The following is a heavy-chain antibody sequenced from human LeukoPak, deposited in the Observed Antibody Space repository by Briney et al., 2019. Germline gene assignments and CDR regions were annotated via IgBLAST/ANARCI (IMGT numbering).Heavy chain of an antibody. CDR2: INPNSGGT. Sequence: ASVKVSCKASGYTFTGYYMHWVRQAPGQGLEWMGWINPNSGGTNYAQKFQGRVTMTRDTSVSTAYMELSRLRSDDTAVYYCASYLDIVVVPAATPFDYWGQGTLVTVSS. CDR1: GYTFTGYY. D-gene: IGHD2-2*03. J-gene: IGHJ4*02. CDR3: ASYLDIVVVPAATPFDY. V-gene: IGHV1-2*02.